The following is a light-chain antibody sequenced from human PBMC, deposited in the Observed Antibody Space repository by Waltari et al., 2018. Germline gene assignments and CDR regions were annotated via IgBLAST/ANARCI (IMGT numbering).Light chain of an antibody. CDR3: QQGYTAPLT. Sequence: DIQLTQSPSSLSPSDGHTVTITCRASQNIRSYLNWYQQSPGKAPNLLIYGASSLQSGIPSRFSGSGYGTDFTLTISSLQPEDFTTYYCQQGYTAPLTFGGGTKLEIK. CDR2: GAS. J-gene: IGKJ4*01. CDR1: QNIRSY. V-gene: IGKV1-39*01.